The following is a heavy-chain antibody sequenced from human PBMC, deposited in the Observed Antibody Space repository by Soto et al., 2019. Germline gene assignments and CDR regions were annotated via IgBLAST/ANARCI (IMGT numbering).Heavy chain of an antibody. D-gene: IGHD6-13*01. J-gene: IGHJ4*02. V-gene: IGHV3-30*09. CDR3: AKARHSTSWYGLEADF. CDR1: GFIFSDYA. CDR2: ISYGGDNK. Sequence: QVQLVESGGGVVQPGRSLRLSCAASGFIFSDYAMHWVRQAPGKGLEWVAVISYGGDNKYYADSVRGRFAISRDNVKNTLDLQMNSLNPEDTAVYHCAKARHSTSWYGLEADFWGQGTLVTVSS.